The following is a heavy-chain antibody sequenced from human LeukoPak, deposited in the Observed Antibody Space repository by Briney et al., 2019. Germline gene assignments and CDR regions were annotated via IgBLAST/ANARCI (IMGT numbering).Heavy chain of an antibody. Sequence: GGSLRLSCAASGFTFSGSAMHWVRQASGKGLEWVSYISSSGSTIYYADSVKGRFTISRDNAKNSLYLQMNSLRAEDTAVYYCARDRVGDSSGYYWGYFDYWGQGTLVTVSS. J-gene: IGHJ4*02. V-gene: IGHV3-48*03. CDR2: ISSSGSTI. CDR3: ARDRVGDSSGYYWGYFDY. CDR1: GFTFSGSA. D-gene: IGHD3-22*01.